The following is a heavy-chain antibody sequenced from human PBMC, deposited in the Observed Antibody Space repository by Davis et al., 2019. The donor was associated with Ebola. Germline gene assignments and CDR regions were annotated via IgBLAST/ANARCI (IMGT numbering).Heavy chain of an antibody. CDR3: ARDGEPYYYYGMDV. CDR2: INHSGST. Sequence: SETLSLTCTVSGGSISSSSYYWSWIRQPPGKGLEWIGEINHSGSTNYNPSLKSRVTISVDTSKNQFSLKLSSVTAADTAVYYCARDGEPYYYYGMDVWGQGTTVTVSS. CDR1: GGSISSSSYY. V-gene: IGHV4-39*07. D-gene: IGHD2-21*01. J-gene: IGHJ6*02.